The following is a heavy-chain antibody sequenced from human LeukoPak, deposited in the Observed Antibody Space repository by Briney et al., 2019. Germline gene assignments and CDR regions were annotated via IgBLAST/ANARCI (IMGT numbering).Heavy chain of an antibody. D-gene: IGHD3-10*01. Sequence: GGSLRLSCAASGFTFADYGMSWVRQAPGKGLEWVSGINWNGGSTGYADSLKGRFTISRDNAKNSLYLQMNSLRAEDTALYYCARGYGWGEDGDCWGQGTLVTVSS. V-gene: IGHV3-20*04. CDR1: GFTFADYG. J-gene: IGHJ4*02. CDR2: INWNGGST. CDR3: ARGYGWGEDGDC.